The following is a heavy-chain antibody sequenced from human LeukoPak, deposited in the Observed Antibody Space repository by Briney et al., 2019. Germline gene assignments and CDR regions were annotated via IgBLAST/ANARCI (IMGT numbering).Heavy chain of an antibody. J-gene: IGHJ4*02. Sequence: SSETLSLTCAVSGGSISSSNWWSWVRQPPGKGLEWIGEIYHSGSTNYNPSLKSRVTISVDKSKNQFSLKLSSVTAADTAVYYCAREATVTAALPMDYWGQGTLITVSS. V-gene: IGHV4-4*02. D-gene: IGHD4-17*01. CDR3: AREATVTAALPMDY. CDR2: IYHSGST. CDR1: GGSISSSNW.